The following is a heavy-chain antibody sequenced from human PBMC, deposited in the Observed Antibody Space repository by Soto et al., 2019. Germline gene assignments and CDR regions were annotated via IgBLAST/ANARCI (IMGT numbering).Heavy chain of an antibody. CDR3: VRVYDSSAYGFDY. V-gene: IGHV3-33*01. J-gene: IGHJ4*02. Sequence: GXSLRLSCAASGFTFSSYGLHWFRQAPGKGLEWVAVIWYDGSNKYYADSVKGRFTISRDNSKNTLYLQMSSLRAEDTAVYYCVRVYDSSAYGFDYWGQGTLVTVSS. D-gene: IGHD3-22*01. CDR1: GFTFSSYG. CDR2: IWYDGSNK.